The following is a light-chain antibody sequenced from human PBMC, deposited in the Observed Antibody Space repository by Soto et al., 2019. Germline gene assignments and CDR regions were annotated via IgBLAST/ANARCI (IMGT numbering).Light chain of an antibody. Sequence: PGERATLSCRASPSVANFLAWYQQKPGQAPRLLIYGAFNRATGIPARFSGSGSGTDFTLTISSLEPEDSAVYYCQERNVWPPVTFGQGTRLEIK. J-gene: IGKJ5*01. V-gene: IGKV3-11*01. CDR3: QERNVWPPVT. CDR1: PSVANF. CDR2: GAF.